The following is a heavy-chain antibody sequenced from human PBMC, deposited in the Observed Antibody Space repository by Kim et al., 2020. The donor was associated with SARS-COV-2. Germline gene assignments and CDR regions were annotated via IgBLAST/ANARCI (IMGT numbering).Heavy chain of an antibody. CDR1: GDTLTELS. CDR2: FDPEVGET. V-gene: IGHV1-24*01. J-gene: IGHJ5*02. Sequence: ASVKVSCKVSGDTLTELSMHWVRQAPGKGLEWMGGFDPEVGETIYAQKFQGRVTMTADTSTDTAYMELSSLRSEDTAVYYCATAPPVGATAWCFDPWGQGTLVTVSS. CDR3: ATAPPVGATAWCFDP. D-gene: IGHD1-26*01.